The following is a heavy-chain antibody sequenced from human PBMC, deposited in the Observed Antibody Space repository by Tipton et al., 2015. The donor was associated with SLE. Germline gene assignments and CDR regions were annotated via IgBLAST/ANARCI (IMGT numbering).Heavy chain of an antibody. J-gene: IGHJ4*02. CDR1: GFTFSNYG. Sequence: RSLRLSCAASGFTFSNYGMHWVRQAPGKGLECVAVIWYDGSNKYYADSVKGRFTISRDNSKNTLYLQINSLKAEDTAVYYCAKGGVSYYFDYWGQGTLVTVSS. V-gene: IGHV3-33*06. D-gene: IGHD3-16*02. CDR2: IWYDGSNK. CDR3: AKGGVSYYFDY.